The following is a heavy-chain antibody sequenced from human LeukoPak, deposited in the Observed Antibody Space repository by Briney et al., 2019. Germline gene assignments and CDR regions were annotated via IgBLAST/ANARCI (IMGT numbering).Heavy chain of an antibody. J-gene: IGHJ3*02. D-gene: IGHD3-22*01. Sequence: PGGSLRLSCAVSGFTFSNYWMSWVRQAPGKGLEWVANINQDGSEKYYVDSVKGRFTISRDNAKKSLYLQMNSLRAEDTAVYYCAREGGKYDSSGYYQAYDAFDIWGQGTMVTASS. CDR2: INQDGSEK. CDR1: GFTFSNYW. CDR3: AREGGKYDSSGYYQAYDAFDI. V-gene: IGHV3-7*05.